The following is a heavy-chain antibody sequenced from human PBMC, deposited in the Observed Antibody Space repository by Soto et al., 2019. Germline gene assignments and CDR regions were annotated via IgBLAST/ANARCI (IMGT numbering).Heavy chain of an antibody. D-gene: IGHD6-6*01. J-gene: IGHJ6*02. CDR3: ARTRSFTLGFYYDGMDV. CDR1: GYSFASYW. Sequence: PVESLKLSCQGSGYSFASYWMGWVRQMPGKDLEWMGIIYPGDSDTRYSPSFQGQVTISADKSLRTAYLQWTSLKASDTALYYCARTRSFTLGFYYDGMDVWGQGTTVTVS. V-gene: IGHV5-51*01. CDR2: IYPGDSDT.